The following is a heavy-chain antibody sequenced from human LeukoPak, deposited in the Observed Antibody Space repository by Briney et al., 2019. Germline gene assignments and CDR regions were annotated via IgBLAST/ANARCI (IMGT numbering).Heavy chain of an antibody. J-gene: IGHJ6*02. V-gene: IGHV4-34*01. CDR3: ARGRRREMATINYYYYGMDV. D-gene: IGHD5-24*01. CDR2: INHSGST. CDR1: GGSFSGYY. Sequence: PSETLSLTCAVYGGSFSGYYWSWIRQPPGKGLEWIGEINHSGSTNYNPSPKSRVTISVDTSKNQFSLKLSSVTAADTAVYYCARGRRREMATINYYYYGMDVWGQGTTVTVSS.